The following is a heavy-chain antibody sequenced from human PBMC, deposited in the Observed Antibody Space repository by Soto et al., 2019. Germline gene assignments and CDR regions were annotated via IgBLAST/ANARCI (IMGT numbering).Heavy chain of an antibody. CDR2: IYYSGST. Sequence: QVQLQESGPGLVKPSQTLSLTCTVSGASISSGTYYWTWIRQHPGKGLEWIGYIYYSGSTYYNPSLKSRLTMSVDTSKNQYSLKLSSVTAADTAVYFCARDRQGGEIDYWGQGTLVTVFS. J-gene: IGHJ4*02. CDR3: ARDRQGGEIDY. D-gene: IGHD1-26*01. CDR1: GASISSGTYY. V-gene: IGHV4-31*03.